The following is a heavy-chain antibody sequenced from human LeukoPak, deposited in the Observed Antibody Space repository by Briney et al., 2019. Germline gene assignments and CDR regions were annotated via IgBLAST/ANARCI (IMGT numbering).Heavy chain of an antibody. CDR1: GFTFSSYA. V-gene: IGHV3-23*01. J-gene: IGHJ6*02. CDR3: AKGGTYDFWSGYSAYYYYGMDV. D-gene: IGHD3-3*01. Sequence: PGGSLRLSCAASGFTFSSYAMSWVRQAPGKGLEWVSAISGSGGSTYYADSVKGRFTISRDNSKNTLYLQMNSLRAEDTAVYYCAKGGTYDFWSGYSAYYYYGMDVWGQGTTVTVSS. CDR2: ISGSGGST.